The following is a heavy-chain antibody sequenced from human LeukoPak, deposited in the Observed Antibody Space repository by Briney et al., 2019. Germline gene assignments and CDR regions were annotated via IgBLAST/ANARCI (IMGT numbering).Heavy chain of an antibody. Sequence: GGSLRLSCAASGFTFSSYAMSWVRQAPGKGLEWVSALYIGGNTYYADSVRGRFTISRDNSKNTLYLQMNSLRAEDTAIYYCTTAAGYNYGQYWGQGTLVTVSS. V-gene: IGHV3-23*05. CDR3: TTAAGYNYGQY. CDR1: GFTFSSYA. CDR2: LYIGGNT. J-gene: IGHJ4*02. D-gene: IGHD5-18*01.